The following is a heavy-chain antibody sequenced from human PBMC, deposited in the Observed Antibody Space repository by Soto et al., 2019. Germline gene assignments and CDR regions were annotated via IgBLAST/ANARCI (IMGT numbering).Heavy chain of an antibody. J-gene: IGHJ4*02. Sequence: QITLKESGPTLLKPTQTLTLTCTFSGFSLSTSGVGVGWIRQPPGTALEWLALLYWDDDKLYRPSLKSRLTSTKDTSKNQVSLLMTNMDPVDTATYYCAHDRSGDLGFDYWGQGTLVTVSS. V-gene: IGHV2-5*02. D-gene: IGHD3-22*01. CDR1: GFSLSTSGVG. CDR2: LYWDDDK. CDR3: AHDRSGDLGFDY.